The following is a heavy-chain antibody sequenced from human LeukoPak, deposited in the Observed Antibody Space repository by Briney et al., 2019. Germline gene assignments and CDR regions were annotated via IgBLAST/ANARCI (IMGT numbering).Heavy chain of an antibody. V-gene: IGHV4-4*07. CDR1: GGSISSYY. CDR2: IYTSGST. D-gene: IGHD5-12*01. Sequence: SETLSLTCTVSGGSISSYYWSWIRQPAGKGLEWIGRIYTSGSTNYNPSLKSRVTMSVDTSKNQFSLKLSSVTAADTAVYYCARGTSTRLRLLGTLGYWGQGTLVTVSS. CDR3: ARGTSTRLRLLGTLGY. J-gene: IGHJ4*02.